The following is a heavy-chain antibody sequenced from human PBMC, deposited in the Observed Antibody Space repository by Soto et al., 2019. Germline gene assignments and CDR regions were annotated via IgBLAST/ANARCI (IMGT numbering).Heavy chain of an antibody. J-gene: IGHJ4*02. CDR2: IYYSGST. CDR1: GGSISSGGYY. V-gene: IGHV4-31*03. D-gene: IGHD3-22*01. Sequence: PSETLSLTCTVSGGSISSGGYYWSWIRQHPGKGLEWIGYIYYSGSTYYNPSLKGRVTISVDTSKNQFSLKLSSVTAADTAVYYCARAYYYDSSGFLDYWGQGTLVTVSS. CDR3: ARAYYYDSSGFLDY.